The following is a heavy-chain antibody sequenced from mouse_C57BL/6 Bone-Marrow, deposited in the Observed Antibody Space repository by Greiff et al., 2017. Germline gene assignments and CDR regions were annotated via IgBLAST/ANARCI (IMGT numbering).Heavy chain of an antibody. CDR1: GYAFTNYL. CDR2: INPGSGGT. V-gene: IGHV1-54*01. Sequence: QVQLKESGAELVRPGTSVKVSCKASGYAFTNYLIEWVKQRPGQGLEWIGVINPGSGGTNYNEKFKGKATLTADKSSSTAYMQLSSLTSEDSAVYFCARERLRRRYFDYWGQGTTLTVSS. J-gene: IGHJ2*01. D-gene: IGHD2-4*01. CDR3: ARERLRRRYFDY.